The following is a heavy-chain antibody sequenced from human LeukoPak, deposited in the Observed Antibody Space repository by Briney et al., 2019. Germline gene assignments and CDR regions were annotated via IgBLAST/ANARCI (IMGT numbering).Heavy chain of an antibody. J-gene: IGHJ6*03. CDR3: ARGPAVWSGYFPATGYYYYMDV. V-gene: IGHV1-8*03. Sequence: ASVKVSCKASGYTFTSYDINWVRQATGQGLEWMGWMNPNSGNTGYAQKFQGRVTITRNTSISTAYMELSSLRSEDTAVYYCARGPAVWSGYFPATGYYYYMDVWGKGTTVTVSS. CDR1: GYTFTSYD. D-gene: IGHD3-3*01. CDR2: MNPNSGNT.